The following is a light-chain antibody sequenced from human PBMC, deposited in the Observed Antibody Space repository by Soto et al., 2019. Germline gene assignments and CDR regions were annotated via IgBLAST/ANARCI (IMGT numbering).Light chain of an antibody. V-gene: IGKV1-27*01. J-gene: IGKJ1*01. Sequence: DIQLTQSPSSLSASVGDRVTFTCRASQDISHFLAWYQQRPGEVPRLLIYGASTLQSGVPSRFSGSGFGTDFTLTITTLQPEDVATYYWQKYNKDSTATFGPGTKVEIK. CDR2: GAS. CDR1: QDISHF. CDR3: QKYNKDSTAT.